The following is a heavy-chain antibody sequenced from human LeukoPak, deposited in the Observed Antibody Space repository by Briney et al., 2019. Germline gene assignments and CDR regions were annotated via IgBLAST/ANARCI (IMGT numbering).Heavy chain of an antibody. J-gene: IGHJ5*02. Sequence: GGSLRLSCAASGFTFSSYSMNWVRQAPGKGLEWVSSISSSSSYIYYADSVKGRFTISRDNAKNSLYLQMNSLRAEDTAVYYCARDGLMDTAMVINWFDPWGQGTLVTVSS. V-gene: IGHV3-21*01. CDR2: ISSSSSYI. CDR3: ARDGLMDTAMVINWFDP. CDR1: GFTFSSYS. D-gene: IGHD5-18*01.